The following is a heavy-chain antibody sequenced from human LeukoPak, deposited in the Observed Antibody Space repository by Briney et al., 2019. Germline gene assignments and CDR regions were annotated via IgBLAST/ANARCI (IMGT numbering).Heavy chain of an antibody. V-gene: IGHV4-59*01. CDR2: IYYSGST. J-gene: IGHJ4*02. Sequence: PSETLSLTCTVSGGSISSYYWSWIRQPPGKGLEWIGNIYYSGSTNYNPSLRSRVTISVDTSKNQCSLKLSSVTAADTAVYYCARGVVLLWYFDYWGQGTLVTVSS. CDR3: ARGVVLLWYFDY. CDR1: GGSISSYY. D-gene: IGHD2-21*01.